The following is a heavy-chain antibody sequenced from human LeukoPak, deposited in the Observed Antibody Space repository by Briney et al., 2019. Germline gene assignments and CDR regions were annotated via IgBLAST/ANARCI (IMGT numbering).Heavy chain of an antibody. Sequence: RSSVKVSCKASGYTFTSYDINWVRQATGQGLEWMGWISAYNGNTNYAQKLQGRVTMTTDTSTSTAYMELRSLRSDDTAVYYCARGFDSGSYLDPWGQGTLVTVSS. CDR1: GYTFTSYD. CDR3: ARGFDSGSYLDP. V-gene: IGHV1-18*01. CDR2: ISAYNGNT. D-gene: IGHD1-26*01. J-gene: IGHJ5*02.